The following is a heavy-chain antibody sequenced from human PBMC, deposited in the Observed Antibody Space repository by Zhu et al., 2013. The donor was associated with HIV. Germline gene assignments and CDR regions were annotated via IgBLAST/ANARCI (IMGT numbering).Heavy chain of an antibody. CDR3: ARAHYYGSGSYPPYGMDV. CDR2: INPNSGGT. J-gene: IGHJ6*02. D-gene: IGHD3-10*01. Sequence: QVQLVQSGAEVKKPGASVKVSCKASGYTFTGYYMHWVRQAPGQGLEWMGWINPNSGGTNYAQKFQGWVTMTRDTSISTAYMELSRLRSDDTAVYYCARAHYYGSGSYPPYGMDVWGQGTTVTVSS. V-gene: IGHV1-2*04. CDR1: GYTFTGYY.